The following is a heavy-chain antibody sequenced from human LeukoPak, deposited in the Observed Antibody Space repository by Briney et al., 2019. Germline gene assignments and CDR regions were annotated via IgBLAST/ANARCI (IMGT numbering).Heavy chain of an antibody. CDR1: GGSIRTSSYY. D-gene: IGHD1-26*01. CDR2: IHYSGST. J-gene: IGHJ5*02. CDR3: ARDDAASYYSWFGT. V-gene: IGHV4-39*07. Sequence: SEILSLTCIVSGGSIRTSSYYWGWIRQTPGKGLEWIGSIHYSGSTYYNPSIKSRVTISVESTQFSLNLMSVTPADTATYYCARDDAASYYSWFGTWGQGILVTVSS.